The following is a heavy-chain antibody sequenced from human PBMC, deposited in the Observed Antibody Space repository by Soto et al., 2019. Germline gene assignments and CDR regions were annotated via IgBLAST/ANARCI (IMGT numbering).Heavy chain of an antibody. J-gene: IGHJ4*02. CDR2: MLHSGST. CDR1: GDSVISNWW. V-gene: IGHV4-4*02. CDR3: VRSPGGYKIDS. D-gene: IGHD6-19*01. Sequence: QLQLQESGPGLVKPSGTLSLTCAVSGDSVISNWWWGWVRQSPGKGVESIADMLHSGSTNYSPSPRGRDTLSVDKSKKQYSLRMNSVTAADTAVYFCVRSPGGYKIDSWGQGILVTVSS.